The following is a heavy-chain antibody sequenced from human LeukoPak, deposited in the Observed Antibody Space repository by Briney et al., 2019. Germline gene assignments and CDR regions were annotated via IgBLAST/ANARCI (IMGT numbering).Heavy chain of an antibody. CDR3: ARSPYYDFWSGYYTGYNWFDP. V-gene: IGHV1-8*01. CDR1: GYTFTSYG. D-gene: IGHD3-3*01. Sequence: ASVKVSCKASGYTFTSYGINWVRQATGQGLEWMGWMNPNSGNTGYAQKFQGRVTMTRNTSISTAYMELSSLRSEDTAVYYCARSPYYDFWSGYYTGYNWFDPWGQGTLVTVSS. J-gene: IGHJ5*02. CDR2: MNPNSGNT.